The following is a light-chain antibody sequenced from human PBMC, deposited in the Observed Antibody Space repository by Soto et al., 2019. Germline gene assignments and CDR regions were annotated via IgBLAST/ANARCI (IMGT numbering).Light chain of an antibody. CDR1: DSDVGLYNY. V-gene: IGLV2-14*01. J-gene: IGLJ1*01. CDR3: SSFTASSTLV. CDR2: EVS. Sequence: LTQPASVSGSPGQSITISCTGTDSDVGLYNYVSWYQQSPGKAPQLVISEVSNRPSGVSDRFSGSKAGNTASLTISGLQPEDEADYYCSSFTASSTLVFGTGTKVTVL.